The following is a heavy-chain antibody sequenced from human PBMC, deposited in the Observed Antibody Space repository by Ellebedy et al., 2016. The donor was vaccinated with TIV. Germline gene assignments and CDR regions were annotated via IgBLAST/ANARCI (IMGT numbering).Heavy chain of an antibody. CDR3: ASGGWSHDH. V-gene: IGHV3-53*01. J-gene: IGHJ4*02. Sequence: GESLKLSCAASGFTVSSNYMSWVRQAPGKGLAWVSVIYKDGSTSYADSVKGRFTISRDSSKNTLYLQMNSLRVEDTAVYYCASGGWSHDHWGQGTLVTVSS. D-gene: IGHD6-19*01. CDR1: GFTVSSNY. CDR2: IYKDGST.